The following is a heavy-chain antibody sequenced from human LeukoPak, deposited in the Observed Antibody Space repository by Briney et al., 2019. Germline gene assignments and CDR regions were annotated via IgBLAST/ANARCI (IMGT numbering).Heavy chain of an antibody. CDR3: AREGTISDY. CDR2: INHSGST. J-gene: IGHJ4*02. V-gene: IGHV4-34*01. Sequence: PSETLSLTCAVYGGSFSGYYWSWIRQPPGKGLEWIGEINHSGSTNYNPSLKSRVTISVDTSKNQFSLKLSSVTAADTAVYYCAREGTISDYWGQGTLVTVSS. D-gene: IGHD3-10*01. CDR1: GGSFSGYY.